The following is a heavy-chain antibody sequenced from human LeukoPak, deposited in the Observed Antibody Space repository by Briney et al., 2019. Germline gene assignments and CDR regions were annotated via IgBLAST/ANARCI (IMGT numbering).Heavy chain of an antibody. J-gene: IGHJ6*03. Sequence: ASVKVSCKASGYTFTGHYMHWVRQAPGQGLEWMGWINPKNAGTNYAQKFQGRVTMTRDTSTGTVYMELSRLRSDDTAVYYCARDSTLPYYYYMDVWGKGTTVTISS. CDR1: GYTFTGHY. V-gene: IGHV1-2*02. D-gene: IGHD2-2*01. CDR3: ARDSTLPYYYYMDV. CDR2: INPKNAGT.